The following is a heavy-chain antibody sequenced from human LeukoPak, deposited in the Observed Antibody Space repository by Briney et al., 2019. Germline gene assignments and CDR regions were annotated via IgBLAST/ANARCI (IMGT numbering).Heavy chain of an antibody. J-gene: IGHJ5*02. CDR3: ARVVLGYCSSISCPLLGFDP. CDR2: IYYSGST. Sequence: SETLSLTCTVSGGSISSYYWSWIRQPPGKGLEWIGYIYYSGSTNYKPSLKSRVTISVDTSKNQFSLKLSSVTAADTAVYYCARVVLGYCSSISCPLLGFDPWGQGTLVTVSS. CDR1: GGSISSYY. D-gene: IGHD2-2*01. V-gene: IGHV4-59*12.